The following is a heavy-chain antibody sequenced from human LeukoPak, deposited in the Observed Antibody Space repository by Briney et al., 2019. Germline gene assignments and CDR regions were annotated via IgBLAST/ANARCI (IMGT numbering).Heavy chain of an antibody. Sequence: SETLSLTCTGSGVSISSSSYYWAWIRQPPGKGLEWIGSIYHTGTTYYNASLKSRVTISVDTSMNQLSLRLISGAAADTAVYYCARVVRGYSGYSGRLIDYWGQGTPVTVSS. J-gene: IGHJ4*02. V-gene: IGHV4-39*01. CDR3: ARVVRGYSGYSGRLIDY. CDR2: IYHTGTT. D-gene: IGHD5-12*01. CDR1: GVSISSSSYY.